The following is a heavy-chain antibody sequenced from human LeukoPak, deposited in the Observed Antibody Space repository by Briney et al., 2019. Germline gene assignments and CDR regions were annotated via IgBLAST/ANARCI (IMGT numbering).Heavy chain of an antibody. CDR2: MNPNSGNT. V-gene: IGHV1-8*03. D-gene: IGHD3-22*01. Sequence: GASVKVSCKASGYTFTSYDINWVRQATGQGLEWMGWMNPNSGNTGYAQKFQGRVTITRNTSISTAYMELSSLRAEDTAVYYCAKRRYDSSGHFDSWGQGTLVTVSS. CDR3: AKRRYDSSGHFDS. CDR1: GYTFTSYD. J-gene: IGHJ4*02.